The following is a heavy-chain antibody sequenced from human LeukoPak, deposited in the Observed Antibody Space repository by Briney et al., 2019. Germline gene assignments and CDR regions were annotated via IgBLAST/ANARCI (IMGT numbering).Heavy chain of an antibody. CDR1: GYTLTELS. CDR3: ARMGCYDSSGRYRGAFDI. D-gene: IGHD3-22*01. J-gene: IGHJ3*02. V-gene: IGHV1-24*01. Sequence: ASVKVSCKVSGYTLTELSMHWVRQAPGKGLEWMGGFDPEDGETIYAQKFQGRVTMTEDTSTDTAYMELSSLRSEDTAVYYCARMGCYDSSGRYRGAFDIWGQGTMVTVSS. CDR2: FDPEDGET.